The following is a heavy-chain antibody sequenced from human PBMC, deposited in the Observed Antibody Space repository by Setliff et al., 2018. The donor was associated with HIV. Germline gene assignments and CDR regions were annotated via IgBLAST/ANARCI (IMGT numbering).Heavy chain of an antibody. V-gene: IGHV3-23*01. Sequence: PGGSLGLSCAASGFTFRSYALSWVRQAPGKGLEWVSTISDSGGSTYYADSVQGRFTVSRDDSKSAIYLQMESLRAEDTALYYCVKDHVSFNGVFDPFDSWGQGTLVTVSS. CDR2: ISDSGGST. CDR3: VKDHVSFNGVFDPFDS. CDR1: GFTFRSYA. J-gene: IGHJ4*02. D-gene: IGHD2-8*01.